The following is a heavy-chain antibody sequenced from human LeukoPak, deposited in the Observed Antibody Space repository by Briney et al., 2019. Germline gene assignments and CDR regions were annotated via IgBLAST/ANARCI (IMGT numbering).Heavy chain of an antibody. D-gene: IGHD6-13*01. CDR1: GGTFSSYA. V-gene: IGHV1-69*13. Sequence: SVKVSCKASGGTFSSYAISWVRQAPGQGLEWMGGIIPIFGTANYAQKFQGRVTITADESTSTAYMELSSLRSEDTAVYYCARTIAAAGTVVWYYYMDVWGKGTTVTISS. J-gene: IGHJ6*03. CDR2: IIPIFGTA. CDR3: ARTIAAAGTVVWYYYMDV.